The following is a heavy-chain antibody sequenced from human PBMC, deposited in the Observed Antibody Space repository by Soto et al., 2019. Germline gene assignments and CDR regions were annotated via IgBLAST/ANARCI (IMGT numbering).Heavy chain of an antibody. CDR1: GFTFKNYW. J-gene: IGHJ6*02. CDR2: INQDGTEK. D-gene: IGHD3-3*01. V-gene: IGHV3-7*01. Sequence: GGSLRLSCAATGFTFKNYWINWVRQAPGKGLEWVANINQDGTEKYYVDSVKGRFTVSRDNANNSLYLQMNTLRAEDTAVYYCAREGPGITIFGVVIIPDYYYGMDVWGQGTTVTVSS. CDR3: AREGPGITIFGVVIIPDYYYGMDV.